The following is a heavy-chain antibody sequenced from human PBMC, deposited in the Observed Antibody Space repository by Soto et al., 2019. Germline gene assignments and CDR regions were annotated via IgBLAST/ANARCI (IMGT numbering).Heavy chain of an antibody. CDR3: ARNGVAGMDF. CDR2: IIPMFGTP. J-gene: IGHJ4*02. CDR1: GDSFTSYA. V-gene: IGHV1-69*06. Sequence: QVQLVQSGAEVKKPGSSVNVSCKASGDSFTSYAISWVRQAPGQGLEWMGGIIPMFGTPNYAQKFQGRLTITADKSTSTAYMELSGLRSEDTAVYYCARNGVAGMDFWGQGTLVTVSS. D-gene: IGHD3-3*01.